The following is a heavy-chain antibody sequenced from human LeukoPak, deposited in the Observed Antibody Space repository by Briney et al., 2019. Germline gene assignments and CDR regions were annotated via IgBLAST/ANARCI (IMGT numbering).Heavy chain of an antibody. CDR1: GFTFDDYA. CDR2: ISWYSDSI. CDR3: GKAPINYLRKLVDV. J-gene: IGHJ6*02. D-gene: IGHD1-7*01. V-gene: IGHV3-9*01. Sequence: GRSLRLSCAASGFTFDDYAMHWVRQAPGKGLEWVSGISWYSDSIGYADSVKGRFTISRDNAKNCLDLQMNSLRAEDTALYYCGKAPINYLRKLVDVWGQGTTVTVSS.